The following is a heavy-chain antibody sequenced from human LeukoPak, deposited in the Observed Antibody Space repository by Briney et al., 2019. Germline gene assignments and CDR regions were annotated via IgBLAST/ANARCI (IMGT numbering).Heavy chain of an antibody. CDR1: GGTFSSYA. CDR2: MNPNSGNT. D-gene: IGHD3-10*01. Sequence: ASVKVSCKASGGTFSSYAISWVRQAPGQGLEWMGWMNPNSGNTGYAQKFQGRVTMTRNTSISTAYMELSSLRSEDTAVYYCARGLGELLWFGESTNDYWGQGTLVTVSS. CDR3: ARGLGELLWFGESTNDY. V-gene: IGHV1-8*02. J-gene: IGHJ4*02.